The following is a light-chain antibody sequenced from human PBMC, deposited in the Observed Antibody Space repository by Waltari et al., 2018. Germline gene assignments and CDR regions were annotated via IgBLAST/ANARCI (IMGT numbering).Light chain of an antibody. V-gene: IGKV2-28*01. CDR1: QSLLHSNGYNY. CDR2: LGS. J-gene: IGKJ2*01. Sequence: DIVMTQSPLSLPVTPGEPASISCRSSQSLLHSNGYNYLDWYLQKPGQSPQLLIYLGSNRASGVPDRFSGSGSGTDFTLKISRVEAKDVGVYYCMQALQTPPYTFGQGTKLEI. CDR3: MQALQTPPYT.